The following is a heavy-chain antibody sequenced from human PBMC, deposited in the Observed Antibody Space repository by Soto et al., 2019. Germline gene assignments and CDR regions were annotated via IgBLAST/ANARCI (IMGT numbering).Heavy chain of an antibody. D-gene: IGHD6-19*01. CDR1: GGSFSGYY. CDR3: ARGLWGIAVAGTAFDI. J-gene: IGHJ3*02. Sequence: LSLTCAVYGGSFSGYYWSWIRQPPGKGLEWIGEINHSGSTNYNPSLKSRVTISVDTSKNQFSLKLSSVTAADTAVYYCARGLWGIAVAGTAFDIWGQGTMVTVSS. CDR2: INHSGST. V-gene: IGHV4-34*01.